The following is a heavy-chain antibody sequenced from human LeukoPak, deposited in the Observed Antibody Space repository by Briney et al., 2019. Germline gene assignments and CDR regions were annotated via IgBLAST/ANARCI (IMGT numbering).Heavy chain of an antibody. V-gene: IGHV1-18*01. D-gene: IGHD6-13*01. CDR1: GYTFTSYG. CDR3: ARGSWGQQLVYYFDY. J-gene: IGHJ4*02. CDR2: ISAYNGNT. Sequence: ASVKVSCKASGYTFTSYGISWVRQAPGQGLEWMGWISAYNGNTNYAQKLQGRVTMTTDTSTSTAYMELRSLRTDDTAVYYCARGSWGQQLVYYFDYWGQGTLVTVSS.